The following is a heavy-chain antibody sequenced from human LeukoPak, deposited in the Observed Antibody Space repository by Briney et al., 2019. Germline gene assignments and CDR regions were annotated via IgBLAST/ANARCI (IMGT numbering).Heavy chain of an antibody. Sequence: SVKVSCKASGGTFSSYAISWVRQAPGQELEWMGRIIPIFGTANYAQKFQGRVTITTDESTSTAYMELSSLRSEDTAVYYCARSSPYGDYLFDYWGQGTLVTVSS. CDR1: GGTFSSYA. J-gene: IGHJ4*02. V-gene: IGHV1-69*05. CDR2: IIPIFGTA. CDR3: ARSSPYGDYLFDY. D-gene: IGHD4-17*01.